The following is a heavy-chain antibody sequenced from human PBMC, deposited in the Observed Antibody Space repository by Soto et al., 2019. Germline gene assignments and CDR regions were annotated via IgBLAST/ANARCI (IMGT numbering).Heavy chain of an antibody. Sequence: GGSLRLSCAVSGFTFSSHGMQWVRQAPGKGLEWVAVIALDGSVSYYTDSVKGRFTVSRDNSKSILYLQMNSLRAEDTAVYYCAKEFRHDNWFFEHWGQETQVTISS. CDR2: IALDGSVS. J-gene: IGHJ4*02. CDR3: AKEFRHDNWFFEH. CDR1: GFTFSSHG. D-gene: IGHD3-22*01. V-gene: IGHV3-30*18.